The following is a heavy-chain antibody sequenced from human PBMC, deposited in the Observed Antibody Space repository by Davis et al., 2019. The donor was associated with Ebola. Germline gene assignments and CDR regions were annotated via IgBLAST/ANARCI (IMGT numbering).Heavy chain of an antibody. CDR1: GFTFSSYG. Sequence: GESLKISCAASGFTFSSYGIHWVRQAPGKGLGWGAVISYDGSNKYYADSVKGRFTISRDNSKNTLYLQMNSLSAEDTAVYYCARVSGSCGYWGQGTLVTVSS. CDR2: ISYDGSNK. J-gene: IGHJ4*02. CDR3: ARVSGSCGY. D-gene: IGHD2-15*01. V-gene: IGHV3-30*03.